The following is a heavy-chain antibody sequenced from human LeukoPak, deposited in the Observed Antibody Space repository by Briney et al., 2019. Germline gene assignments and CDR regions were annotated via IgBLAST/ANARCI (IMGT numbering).Heavy chain of an antibody. CDR3: ARSRRGVVVPAAIWS. Sequence: ASVKVCCKAAGYTFTGNYMHWVRHAPGQGLEWMGWINPNSGATNYAKKFQGRVTMTRDTSISTAYMELSRLRSDDTAVYYCARSRRGVVVPAAIWSWGQGTLVTVSS. CDR2: INPNSGAT. J-gene: IGHJ5*02. CDR1: GYTFTGNY. V-gene: IGHV1-2*02. D-gene: IGHD2-2*01.